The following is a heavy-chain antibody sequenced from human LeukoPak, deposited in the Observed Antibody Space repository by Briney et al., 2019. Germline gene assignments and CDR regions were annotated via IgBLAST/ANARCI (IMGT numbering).Heavy chain of an antibody. CDR3: ASDSIAVAGTSGY. CDR1: GFTFSSYS. J-gene: IGHJ4*02. V-gene: IGHV3-30*03. CDR2: ISYDGSNK. D-gene: IGHD6-19*01. Sequence: GGSLRLSCAASGFTFSSYSMNWVRQAPGKGLEWVAVISYDGSNKYYADSVKGRFTISRDNSKNTLYLQMNSLRAEDTAVYYCASDSIAVAGTSGYWGQGTLVTVSS.